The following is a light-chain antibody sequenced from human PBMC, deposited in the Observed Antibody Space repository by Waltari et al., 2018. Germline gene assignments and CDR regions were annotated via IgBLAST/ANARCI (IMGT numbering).Light chain of an antibody. CDR2: WAS. CDR1: QSVLYSSNNKNY. V-gene: IGKV4-1*01. CDR3: QQYYSTPLT. J-gene: IGKJ3*01. Sequence: DIVMTQSPDSLAVSLGERATINCKSSQSVLYSSNNKNYLAWYQQKPGQPPKLLIYWASTRESGVPDRFSGSGSGTDFTLTISSLQAEDVAVYYCQQYYSTPLTFDPATTVDI.